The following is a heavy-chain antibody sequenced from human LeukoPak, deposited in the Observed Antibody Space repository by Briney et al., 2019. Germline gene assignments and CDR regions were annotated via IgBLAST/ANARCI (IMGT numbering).Heavy chain of an antibody. Sequence: QSSETLSLTCTVSGYSISSGYYWGWIRQAPGKGLEWVANIKKDGSDKYYVDSLRGRFTISKDNAKNSLYLQMNSLRAEDTAVYYCVRDAGSGFDYWGQGTLVTVSS. CDR1: GYSISSGYY. D-gene: IGHD6-19*01. CDR2: IKKDGSDK. J-gene: IGHJ4*02. V-gene: IGHV3-7*01. CDR3: VRDAGSGFDY.